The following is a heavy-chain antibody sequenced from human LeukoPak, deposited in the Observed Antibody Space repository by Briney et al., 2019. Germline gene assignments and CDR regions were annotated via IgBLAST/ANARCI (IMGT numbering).Heavy chain of an antibody. Sequence: GGSLRLSCAASGFTVSSNYMSWVRQAPGKGLEWVSVIYSGGSTYYADSVKGRFTISRDNSKNTLYLQMNSLRAEDTAVYYCARGTLISPMDVWGKGTTVTVSS. D-gene: IGHD1-14*01. CDR1: GFTVSSNY. J-gene: IGHJ6*03. CDR2: IYSGGST. V-gene: IGHV3-53*01. CDR3: ARGTLISPMDV.